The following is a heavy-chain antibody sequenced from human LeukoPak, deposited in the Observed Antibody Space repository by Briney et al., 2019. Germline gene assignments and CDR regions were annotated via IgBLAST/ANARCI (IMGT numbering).Heavy chain of an antibody. Sequence: SGGSLRLSCTASGFIFNNYGLIWVRQAPGKGLEWVSAISNDGGGTNYADFVKGRFTISRDNSKNTLFLQMNSLRAEDTAVYYCARDPSRGYNYYSYMDVWGKGTTVTVSS. V-gene: IGHV3-23*01. CDR1: GFIFNNYG. CDR2: ISNDGGGT. D-gene: IGHD6-13*01. J-gene: IGHJ6*03. CDR3: ARDPSRGYNYYSYMDV.